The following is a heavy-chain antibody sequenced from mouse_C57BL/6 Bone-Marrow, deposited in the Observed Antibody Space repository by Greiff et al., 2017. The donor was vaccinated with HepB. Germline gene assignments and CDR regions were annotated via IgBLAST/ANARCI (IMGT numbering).Heavy chain of an antibody. Sequence: DAGGGLVQPKGSLKLSCAASGFTFNTYAMHWVRQAPGKGLEWVARIRSKSSNYATYYADSVKDRFTISRDDSQSMLYLQMNNLKTEDTAMYYCVRGGYYYGSSSHYAMDYWGQGTSVTVSS. CDR3: VRGGYYYGSSSHYAMDY. D-gene: IGHD1-1*01. CDR1: GFTFNTYA. J-gene: IGHJ4*01. CDR2: IRSKSSNYAT. V-gene: IGHV10-3*01.